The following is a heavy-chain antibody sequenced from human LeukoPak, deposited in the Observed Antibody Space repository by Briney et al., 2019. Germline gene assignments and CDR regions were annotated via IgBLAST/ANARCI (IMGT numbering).Heavy chain of an antibody. CDR3: AREGVAAAGLDP. J-gene: IGHJ5*02. D-gene: IGHD6-13*01. CDR1: GGSISSGGYY. CDR2: IYYSGST. V-gene: IGHV4-31*03. Sequence: SETLSLTCTVSGGSISSGGYYWSWIRQHPGKGLEWIGYIYYSGSTYYNPSLKSRVTISVDTSKNQFSLKLSSVTAADTAVYYCAREGVAAAGLDPWGQGTLVTVSS.